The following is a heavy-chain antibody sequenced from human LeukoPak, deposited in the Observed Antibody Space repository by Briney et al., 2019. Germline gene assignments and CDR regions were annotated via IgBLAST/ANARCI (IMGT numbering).Heavy chain of an antibody. J-gene: IGHJ4*02. D-gene: IGHD6-19*01. CDR2: INPSGGTT. CDR1: GYTFTTYY. CDR3: ARGRPGSGWSFDY. Sequence: ASVKVSCKTSGYTFTTYYMHWVRQAPGQGLEWMGIINPSGGTTNYAQKFQGRVTMTRDTSTTTLCMELSSLRSEDTAVYYCARGRPGSGWSFDYWGQGTLVTVSS. V-gene: IGHV1-46*01.